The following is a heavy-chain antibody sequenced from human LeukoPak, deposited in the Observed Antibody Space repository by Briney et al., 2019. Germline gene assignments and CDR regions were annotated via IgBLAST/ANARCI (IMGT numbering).Heavy chain of an antibody. D-gene: IGHD3-22*01. CDR3: ARVCAMICWGDAFDI. CDR2: VQQEGSEK. CDR1: GFTFNSYW. J-gene: IGHJ3*02. V-gene: IGHV3-7*01. Sequence: GGSLRLSCAASGFTFNSYWMSWVRQAPNKGLEWVANVQQEGSEKYYVDSVKGRFTISRDNAKNSVYLQMNSLRAEDTAIYYCARVCAMICWGDAFDIWGQGTMVTVSS.